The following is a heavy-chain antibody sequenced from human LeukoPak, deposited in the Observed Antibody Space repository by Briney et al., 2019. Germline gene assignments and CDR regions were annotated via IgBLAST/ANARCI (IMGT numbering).Heavy chain of an antibody. CDR2: IIPILGIA. J-gene: IGHJ1*01. CDR1: GGTFSSYA. V-gene: IGHV1-69*04. D-gene: IGHD4-23*01. CDR3: ARDKAVTTEVTQHFQH. Sequence: SVKVSCKASGGTFSSYAISWVRQAPGQGLEWMGRIIPILGIANYAQKLQFRVTMTTDTSTSTAYMELRSLRSDDTAVYYCARDKAVTTEVTQHFQHWGQGTLVTVSS.